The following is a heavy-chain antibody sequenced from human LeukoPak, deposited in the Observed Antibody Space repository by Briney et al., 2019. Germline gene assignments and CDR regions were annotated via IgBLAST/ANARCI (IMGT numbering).Heavy chain of an antibody. J-gene: IGHJ4*02. CDR1: GFTFDDYG. CDR2: ISWNSGNI. D-gene: IGHD4-11*01. Sequence: GGSLRLSCAASGFTFDDYGMHWVRQVPGKGLEWVSGISWNSGNIGYADSVKSRFTISRDNAKNSLHLQMNSLRAEDTALYYCARSHYSNYYFDYWGQGTLVTVSS. V-gene: IGHV3-9*01. CDR3: ARSHYSNYYFDY.